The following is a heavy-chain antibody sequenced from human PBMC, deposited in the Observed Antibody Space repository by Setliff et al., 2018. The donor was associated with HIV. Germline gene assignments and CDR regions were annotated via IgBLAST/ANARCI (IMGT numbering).Heavy chain of an antibody. CDR2: IHFSGGT. CDR3: ARDLSGYTFDY. Sequence: SETLSLTCTVSGGSISSGGYYWSWIRQHPERGLEWIGYIHFSGGTYYNPSLPSLESRVTISVDTSKNQFSLMLKSVTAADTAVYFCARDLSGYTFDYWGHGTLVTVSS. V-gene: IGHV4-31*03. D-gene: IGHD3-22*01. J-gene: IGHJ4*03. CDR1: GGSISSGGYY.